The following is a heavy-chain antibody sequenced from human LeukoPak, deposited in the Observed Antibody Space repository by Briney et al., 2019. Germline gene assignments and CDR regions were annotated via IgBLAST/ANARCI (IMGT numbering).Heavy chain of an antibody. CDR2: INHSGST. CDR3: ARGRSYVAY. CDR1: GGSFSGYY. V-gene: IGHV4-34*01. Sequence: PSETLSLTCAVYGGSFSGYYRSWIRQPPGKGLEWIGEINHSGSTNYNPSLKSRVTISVDTSKNQFSLKLSSVTAADTAVYYCARGRSYVAYWGQGTLVTVSS. J-gene: IGHJ4*02. D-gene: IGHD1-26*01.